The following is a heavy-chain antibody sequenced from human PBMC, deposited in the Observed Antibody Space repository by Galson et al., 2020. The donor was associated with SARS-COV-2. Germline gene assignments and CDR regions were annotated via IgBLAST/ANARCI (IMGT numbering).Heavy chain of an antibody. Sequence: ASVKVSCKASGYTFTSYGISWVRQAPGQGLEWMGWISAYNGNTNYAQKLQGRVTMTTDTSTSTAYMELRSLRSDDTAVYYCARGGCGGDFYSTNLFDPWGQGTLVTVSS. V-gene: IGHV1-18*04. CDR2: ISAYNGNT. CDR1: GYTFTSYG. CDR3: ARGGCGGDFYSTNLFDP. J-gene: IGHJ5*02. D-gene: IGHD2-21*02.